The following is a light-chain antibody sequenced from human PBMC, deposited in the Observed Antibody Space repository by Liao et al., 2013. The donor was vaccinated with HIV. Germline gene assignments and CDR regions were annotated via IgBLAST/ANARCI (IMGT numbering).Light chain of an antibody. Sequence: SYVLTQPPSVSMAPGETAIITCGGNNIASKSVHRSQQKTGQAPVLVIYCHCDRPSGIPERFSGSKSGNTATLTISRVDVGDEAYYYCQVWDSSSDHYVFGSGTKVTVL. V-gene: IGLV3-21*01. CDR3: QVWDSSSDHYV. CDR2: CHC. J-gene: IGLJ1*01. CDR1: NIASKS.